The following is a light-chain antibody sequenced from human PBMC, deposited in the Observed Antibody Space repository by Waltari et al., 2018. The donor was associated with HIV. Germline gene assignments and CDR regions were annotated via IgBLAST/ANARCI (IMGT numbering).Light chain of an antibody. CDR3: AAWDDSLMGV. Sequence: QSVLTQPPSASGTPGQRVPISCSGSSSNIGSNPVNWYQQRPGTSPNLLIYYNNQRPSGVPDRFSGSKSGTSASLAISGLQSEDEADYYCAAWDDSLMGVFGGGTRLTVL. J-gene: IGLJ3*02. CDR1: SSNIGSNP. V-gene: IGLV1-44*01. CDR2: YNN.